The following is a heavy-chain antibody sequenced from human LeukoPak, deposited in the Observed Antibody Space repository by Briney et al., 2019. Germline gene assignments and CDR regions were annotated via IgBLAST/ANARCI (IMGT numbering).Heavy chain of an antibody. J-gene: IGHJ5*02. CDR3: ARRLTQYDCFDP. CDR2: TYYRSTWYN. CDR1: GDSVSTNSVT. V-gene: IGHV6-1*01. Sequence: SQTLSLTCAISGDSVSTNSVTWNWIRQSPSRGPEWLGRTYYRSTWYNDYAVSVRGRITVNPDTSKNQFSLHLNSVTPEDTAVYYCARRLTQYDCFDPWGQGILVTVSS. D-gene: IGHD2-2*01.